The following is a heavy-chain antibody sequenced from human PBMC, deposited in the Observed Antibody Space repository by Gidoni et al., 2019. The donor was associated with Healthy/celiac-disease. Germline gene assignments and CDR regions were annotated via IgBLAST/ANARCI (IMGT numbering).Heavy chain of an antibody. CDR1: GFPFSSYA. J-gene: IGHJ4*02. V-gene: IGHV3-23*01. CDR2: ISGSGGST. D-gene: IGHD2-2*01. Sequence: EVQLLESGGGLVQPGGSLRLSCAASGFPFSSYAMSWVRQAPGKGLEWVSAISGSGGSTYYADSVKGRFTISRDNSKNTLYLQMNSLRAEDTAVYYCAKAAIGYCSSTSCYYFDYWGQGTLVTVSS. CDR3: AKAAIGYCSSTSCYYFDY.